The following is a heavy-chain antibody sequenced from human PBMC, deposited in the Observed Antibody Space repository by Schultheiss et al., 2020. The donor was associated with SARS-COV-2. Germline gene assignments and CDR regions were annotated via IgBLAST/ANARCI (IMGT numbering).Heavy chain of an antibody. Sequence: GGSLRLSCAASGFTFSSYEMNWVRQAPGKGLEWVAVISYDGSNKYYADSVKGRFTISRDNSKNTLYLQMNSLRAEDTAVYYCARAMGASFDYWGQGTLVTVSS. V-gene: IGHV3-30*03. J-gene: IGHJ4*02. CDR3: ARAMGASFDY. D-gene: IGHD1-26*01. CDR2: ISYDGSNK. CDR1: GFTFSSYE.